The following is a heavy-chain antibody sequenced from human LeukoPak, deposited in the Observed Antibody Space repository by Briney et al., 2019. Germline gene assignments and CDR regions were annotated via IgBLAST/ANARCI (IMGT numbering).Heavy chain of an antibody. CDR1: GFTFSRYG. J-gene: IGHJ4*02. Sequence: GRSLRLSCAASGFTFSRYGMRWVRQAPGKGLEWVAVISYDGGNKYYADSVKGRFTISRDNSKNTLYLQMNGLRGEDTAVYYCAKKSQKNYFDYWGQGTLVTVSS. V-gene: IGHV3-30*18. CDR2: ISYDGGNK. CDR3: AKKSQKNYFDY.